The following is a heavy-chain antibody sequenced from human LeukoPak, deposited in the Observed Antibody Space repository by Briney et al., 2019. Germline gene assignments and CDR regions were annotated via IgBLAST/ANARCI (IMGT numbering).Heavy chain of an antibody. CDR1: GFTFSSYS. CDR3: ARAPGYCSSTSCYFSSWYFDL. V-gene: IGHV3-21*01. D-gene: IGHD2-2*03. J-gene: IGHJ2*01. Sequence: GGSLRLSCAASGFTFSSYSMNWVRQAPGKGLEWVSSISSSSSYIYYADSVKGRFTISRDNAKNSLYLQMNSLRAEDTAVYYCARAPGYCSSTSCYFSSWYFDLWGRGTLVTVSS. CDR2: ISSSSSYI.